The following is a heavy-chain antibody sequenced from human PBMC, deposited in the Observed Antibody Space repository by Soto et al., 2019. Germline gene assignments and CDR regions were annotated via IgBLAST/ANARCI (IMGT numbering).Heavy chain of an antibody. CDR3: AKGTPVNGDYALDY. V-gene: IGHV3-30*18. J-gene: IGHJ4*02. D-gene: IGHD4-17*01. CDR1: GFTFSSFA. Sequence: GGSLRLSCAASGFTFSSFAMHWVRQAPGKGLEWVALIAYDGNNKYFADSVKGRFTISRDNSKDTVYLQMDSLRPEDTAVYYCAKGTPVNGDYALDYWGQGSLVTVSS. CDR2: IAYDGNNK.